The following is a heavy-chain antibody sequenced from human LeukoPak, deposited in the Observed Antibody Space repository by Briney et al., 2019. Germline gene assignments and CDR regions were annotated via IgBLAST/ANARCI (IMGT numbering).Heavy chain of an antibody. CDR3: AKSEYQLLIPQLSLGFDY. V-gene: IGHV3-30*18. Sequence: GGSLRLSCAASGFTFSSYGMHWVRQAPGKGLEWVAVMSYDGSNKYYADSVKGRFTISRDNSKNTLYLQMNSLRAEDTAVYYCAKSEYQLLIPQLSLGFDYWGQGTLVTVSS. D-gene: IGHD2-2*01. CDR1: GFTFSSYG. CDR2: MSYDGSNK. J-gene: IGHJ4*02.